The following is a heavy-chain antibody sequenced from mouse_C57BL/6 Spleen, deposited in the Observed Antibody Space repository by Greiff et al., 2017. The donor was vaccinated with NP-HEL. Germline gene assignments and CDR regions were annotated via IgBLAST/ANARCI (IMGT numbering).Heavy chain of an antibody. CDR1: GYAFSSYW. CDR2: IYPGDGDT. J-gene: IGHJ1*03. D-gene: IGHD1-1*01. V-gene: IGHV1-80*01. CDR3: ARQYYYGSSRYFDV. Sequence: QVHVKQSGAELVKPGASVKISCKASGYAFSSYWMNWVKQRPGKGLEWIGQIYPGDGDTTYNGKFKGKATLTADKSSSTAYMQLSSLTSEESAVYFCARQYYYGSSRYFDVWGTGTTVTVSS.